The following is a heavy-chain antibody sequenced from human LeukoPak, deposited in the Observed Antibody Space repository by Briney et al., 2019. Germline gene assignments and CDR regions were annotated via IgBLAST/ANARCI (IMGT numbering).Heavy chain of an antibody. CDR2: ISWNSGSI. Sequence: GGSLRLSCAASGFTFSSYAMHWVRQAPGKGLEWVSGISWNSGSIGYADSVKGRFTISRDNAKNSLYLQMNSLRAEDTALYYCAKDLEDPDYYYYYGMDVWGQGTTVTVSS. CDR3: AKDLEDPDYYYYYGMDV. V-gene: IGHV3-9*01. CDR1: GFTFSSYA. J-gene: IGHJ6*02.